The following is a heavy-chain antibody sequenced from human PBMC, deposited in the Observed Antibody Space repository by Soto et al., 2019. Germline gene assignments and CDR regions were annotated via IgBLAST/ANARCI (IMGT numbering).Heavy chain of an antibody. D-gene: IGHD1-7*01. Sequence: ASVKVSCKASGYIFTHFYIHWVRRAPGQGLEWMGLINPKSGETHYSQKFRGRVSLTRDTSTNTASMELTTLTSDDTAIYYCARVPGHKNSRGDYWGQGTPVTVPQ. CDR2: INPKSGET. CDR3: ARVPGHKNSRGDY. CDR1: GYIFTHFY. J-gene: IGHJ4*02. V-gene: IGHV1-2*06.